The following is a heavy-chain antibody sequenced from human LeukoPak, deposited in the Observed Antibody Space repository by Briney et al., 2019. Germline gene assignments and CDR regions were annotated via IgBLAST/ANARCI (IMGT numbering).Heavy chain of an antibody. CDR2: INSDGSTT. CDR3: AEDPRGGVPHI. V-gene: IGHV3-74*01. Sequence: PGGSLRLSCAASGFTLSSYWMHWVRQAPGKGLVWVSRINSDGSTTSYADSVKGRFTISRDNAKNTLYLQMNSLRAEDTAVYYCAEDPRGGVPHIWGQGTMVTVSS. D-gene: IGHD3-16*01. J-gene: IGHJ3*02. CDR1: GFTLSSYW.